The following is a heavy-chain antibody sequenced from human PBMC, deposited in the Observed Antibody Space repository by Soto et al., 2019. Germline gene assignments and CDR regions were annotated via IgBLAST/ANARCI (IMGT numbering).Heavy chain of an antibody. D-gene: IGHD2-2*01. CDR2: VYHSGGT. Sequence: QVQLQQWGAGLLKPSETLSLTCAVYGGSFSGYYWSWIRQPPGKGLEWIGEVYHSGGTNCNPSLTSRVTMAVGSSLNRFPLRLSAVTAADTAVYYCARPRGRVLLPELEMAVGGQGTTVTVSS. CDR1: GGSFSGYY. CDR3: ARPRGRVLLPELEMAV. J-gene: IGHJ6*02. V-gene: IGHV4-34*01.